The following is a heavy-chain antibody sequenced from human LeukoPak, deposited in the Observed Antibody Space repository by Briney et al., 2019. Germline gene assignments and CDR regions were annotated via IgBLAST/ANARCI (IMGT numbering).Heavy chain of an antibody. CDR2: IDSFGNTM. D-gene: IGHD7-27*01. CDR3: ARNNWGIDY. V-gene: IGHV3-74*01. Sequence: GGSLRLFCEASGFTFSSHWMHWVRQDPGRGLLWVSRIDSFGNTMGYADFVKGRFIISRDNAKNTLYLEMNSLREEDTAVYYCARNNWGIDYWGRGALVTVSS. CDR1: GFTFSSHW. J-gene: IGHJ4*02.